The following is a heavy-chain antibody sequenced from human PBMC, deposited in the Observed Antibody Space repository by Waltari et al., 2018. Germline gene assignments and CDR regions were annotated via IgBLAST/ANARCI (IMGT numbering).Heavy chain of an antibody. CDR1: GFTFSSYS. CDR2: ISGSGGST. D-gene: IGHD6-13*01. J-gene: IGHJ4*02. CDR3: ARITSRIAAAIAPSDY. V-gene: IGHV3-23*04. Sequence: EVQLVESGGGLVQPGGSLRLSCAASGFTFSSYSMRWVRQPPGKGREWVSSISGSGGSTYYADSVKGRFTISRDNAKNTLYLQMNSLRAEDTAVYYCARITSRIAAAIAPSDYWGQGTLVTVSS.